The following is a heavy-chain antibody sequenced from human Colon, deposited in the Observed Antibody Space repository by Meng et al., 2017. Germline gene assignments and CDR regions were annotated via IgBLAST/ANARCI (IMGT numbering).Heavy chain of an antibody. D-gene: IGHD3-10*01. CDR3: TTWYGEY. J-gene: IGHJ4*02. CDR2: TYYRSEWQN. CDR1: GDSVSSNRAL. V-gene: IGHV6-1*01. Sequence: QQSGPGLVKPSQTLSLTCAISGDSVSSNRALWHWVRQSPSRGLEWLGQTYYRSEWQNHYGVSVKSRITINADTSRNHFSLHLNSVTPEDTAVYYCTTWYGEYWGQGTLVTVSS.